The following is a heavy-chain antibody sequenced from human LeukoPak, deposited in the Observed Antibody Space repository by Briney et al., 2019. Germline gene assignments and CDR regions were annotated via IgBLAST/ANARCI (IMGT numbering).Heavy chain of an antibody. CDR1: GGSFSGYY. Sequence: SETLSLTCAVYGGSFSGYYWSWIRQPPGKGLEWIGEINHSGSTNYNPSLKSRVTISVDTSKNQFSLKLSSVTAADTAVYYCARGGGRRYDSSGYYKALFDYWGQGTLVTVSS. V-gene: IGHV4-34*01. D-gene: IGHD3-22*01. J-gene: IGHJ4*02. CDR3: ARGGGRRYDSSGYYKALFDY. CDR2: INHSGST.